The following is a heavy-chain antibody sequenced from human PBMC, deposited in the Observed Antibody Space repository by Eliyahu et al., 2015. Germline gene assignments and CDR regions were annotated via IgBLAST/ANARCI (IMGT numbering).Heavy chain of an antibody. J-gene: IGHJ6*02. V-gene: IGHV3-21*01. CDR3: ARGSNDYGDYDGMDL. CDR2: XNGVGSDI. Sequence: EEQLVESGGGLVKPGGTLRLSCAGSXXTFRNXXMNWVRQTPGNGLEWISXXNGVGSDIYYGDSMKGRFTTSRDNAKDSVFLQISSLRVEDTAIYYCARGSNDYGDYDGMDLWGQGTTVTVSS. CDR1: XXTFRNXX. D-gene: IGHD4-17*01.